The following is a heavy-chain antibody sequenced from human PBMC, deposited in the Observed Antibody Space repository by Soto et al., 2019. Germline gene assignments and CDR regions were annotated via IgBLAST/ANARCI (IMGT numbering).Heavy chain of an antibody. CDR1: GYTFTSYA. Sequence: QVQLVQSGAEEKKPGASVKVSCRASGYTFTSYAVLWVRQSTGQLLGCTGWINAGNANTKYSKKFQGRVTFKRDTSGSTVYMELGGLKSEDTAVYYCAGEGCYGDYCDYWGQGTLVTVSS. V-gene: IGHV1-3*05. D-gene: IGHD2-15*01. CDR2: INAGNANT. J-gene: IGHJ4*02. CDR3: AGEGCYGDYCDY.